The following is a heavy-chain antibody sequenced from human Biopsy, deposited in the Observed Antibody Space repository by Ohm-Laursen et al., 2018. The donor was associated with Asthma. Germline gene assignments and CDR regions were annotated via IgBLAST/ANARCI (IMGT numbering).Heavy chain of an antibody. CDR3: ARSSHINWGGYFDY. J-gene: IGHJ4*02. D-gene: IGHD7-27*01. V-gene: IGHV1-69*13. CDR1: GGTFSSYA. CDR2: IIPIFGTA. Sequence: GASVKVSCKVSGGTFSSYAISWVRQAPGQGLEWMGGIIPIFGTANYAQKFQGRVTITADESTGTAYMELSSLRSEDTAVYYCARSSHINWGGYFDYWGQGTLVTVSS.